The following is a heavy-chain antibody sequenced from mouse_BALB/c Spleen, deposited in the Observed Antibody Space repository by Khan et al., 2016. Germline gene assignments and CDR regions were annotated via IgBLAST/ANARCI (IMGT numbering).Heavy chain of an antibody. CDR2: IGYSGST. J-gene: IGHJ3*01. V-gene: IGHV3-2*02. CDR1: GYSITSDYA. D-gene: IGHD1-2*01. CDR3: ALLRLAY. Sequence: EVQLQESGPGLVKPSQSLSLTCTVTGYSITSDYAWSWIRQFPGNKLEWMGYIGYSGSTSYNPSLKSRISITRDSSKNQFFLQLNSVTTEDTATYYCALLRLAYWGQGTLVTVSA.